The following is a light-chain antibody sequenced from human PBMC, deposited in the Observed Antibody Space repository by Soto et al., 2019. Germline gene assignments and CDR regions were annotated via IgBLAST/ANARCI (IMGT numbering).Light chain of an antibody. CDR2: EVS. Sequence: QSVLTQPASVSGSPGQSITISCTGTSSDIGNYDFVSWYQQVPGTAPKAMIYEVSSRPSGVSNRFSGSKSGNAASLTVSGLQGEDEADYYCSSYAGSSWVFGGGTQLTVL. CDR1: SSDIGNYDF. CDR3: SSYAGSSWV. V-gene: IGLV2-14*01. J-gene: IGLJ3*02.